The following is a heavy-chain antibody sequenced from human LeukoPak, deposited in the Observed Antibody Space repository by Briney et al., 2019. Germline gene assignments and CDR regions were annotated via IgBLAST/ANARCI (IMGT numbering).Heavy chain of an antibody. Sequence: GESLKISCKGSGYSFTSYWIGWVRQMPGKGLEWMGIIYPGDSDTTYSPSFQGQVTISADKSISTAYLQWSTLKASDTAMYYCARQGYCSSTSCYSVDAFDIWGQGTMVTVSS. CDR3: ARQGYCSSTSCYSVDAFDI. V-gene: IGHV5-51*01. CDR2: IYPGDSDT. J-gene: IGHJ3*02. D-gene: IGHD2-2*01. CDR1: GYSFTSYW.